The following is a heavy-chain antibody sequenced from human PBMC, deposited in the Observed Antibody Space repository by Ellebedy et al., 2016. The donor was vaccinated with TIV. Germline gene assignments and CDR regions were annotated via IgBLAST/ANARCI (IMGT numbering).Heavy chain of an antibody. Sequence: PGGSLRLSCAASAFVYGGFCMTWVRQAPGKGLEWVSSIDSSGGDTHYADSVKGRFTISRDNARNSLYLQMNSLRVEDTAVYYCVRDIVVVPAAMPVGLGYWGQGTLVTVSS. CDR1: AFVYGGFC. V-gene: IGHV3-21*01. CDR2: IDSSGGDT. J-gene: IGHJ4*02. D-gene: IGHD2-2*01. CDR3: VRDIVVVPAAMPVGLGY.